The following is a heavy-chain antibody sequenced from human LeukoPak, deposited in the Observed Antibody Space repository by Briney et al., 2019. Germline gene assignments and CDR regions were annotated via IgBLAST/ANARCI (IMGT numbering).Heavy chain of an antibody. D-gene: IGHD3-3*01. CDR3: ARDSSYYDFWSGYYCYFDY. Sequence: ASVKVSCKASGYTFTSYGISWVRQAPGQRLEWMGWISAYNGNTNYAQKLQGRVTMTTDTSTSTAYMELRSLRSDDTAVYYCARDSSYYDFWSGYYCYFDYWGQGTLVTVSS. J-gene: IGHJ4*02. CDR1: GYTFTSYG. CDR2: ISAYNGNT. V-gene: IGHV1-18*01.